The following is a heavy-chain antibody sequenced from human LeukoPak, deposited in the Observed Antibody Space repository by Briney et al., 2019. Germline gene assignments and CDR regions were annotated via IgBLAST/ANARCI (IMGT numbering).Heavy chain of an antibody. D-gene: IGHD6-13*01. CDR3: ARSIAAAGPNRAFDI. CDR2: TSAYNGNT. J-gene: IGHJ3*02. V-gene: IGHV1-18*04. Sequence: ASVKVSCKASGYTFASYGISWVRQAPGQGLEWMGWTSAYNGNTDYAQKLLGRVTMTTDTSTSTAYMELRSLRSDDTAVYYCARSIAAAGPNRAFDIWGQGTMVTVSS. CDR1: GYTFASYG.